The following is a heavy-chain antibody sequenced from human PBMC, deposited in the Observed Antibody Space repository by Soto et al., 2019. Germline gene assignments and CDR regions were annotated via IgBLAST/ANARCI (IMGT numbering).Heavy chain of an antibody. V-gene: IGHV4-30-4*01. Sequence: SETLSLTCTVSGGSISSGDYYWSWIRQPPGKGLEWIGCIYYSGSTYYNPSLKSRVTISVDTSKNQFSLKLSSVTAADTAVYYCAREANYDSSGYWDYWGQGTLVTVSS. CDR1: GGSISSGDYY. J-gene: IGHJ4*02. D-gene: IGHD3-22*01. CDR2: IYYSGST. CDR3: AREANYDSSGYWDY.